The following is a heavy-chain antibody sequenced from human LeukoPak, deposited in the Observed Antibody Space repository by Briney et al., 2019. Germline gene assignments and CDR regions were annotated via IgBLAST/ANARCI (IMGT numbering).Heavy chain of an antibody. CDR2: ISYDGSNK. Sequence: PGGSLRLSCAASGFTFSSYAMHWVRQAPGKGLEWVAVISYDGSNKYYADSVKGRFTISRDNSKNTLYLQMNSLRAEDTAVYYCAKMAAVAGKSNWFDPWGQGTLVTVSS. J-gene: IGHJ5*02. CDR3: AKMAAVAGKSNWFDP. D-gene: IGHD6-19*01. V-gene: IGHV3-30*04. CDR1: GFTFSSYA.